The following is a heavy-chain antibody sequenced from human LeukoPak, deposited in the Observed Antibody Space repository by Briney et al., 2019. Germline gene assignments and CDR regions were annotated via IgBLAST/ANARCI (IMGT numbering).Heavy chain of an antibody. J-gene: IGHJ4*02. CDR2: IWYDGSNK. D-gene: IGHD3-3*01. Sequence: GGSLRLSCAASGFTFSSYGMHWVRQAPGKGLEWVAVIWYDGSNKYYADSVKGRFTISRGNSKNTLYLQMNSLRAEDTAVYYCARDDDFWLPYYWGQGTLVTVSS. CDR3: ARDDDFWLPYY. CDR1: GFTFSSYG. V-gene: IGHV3-33*01.